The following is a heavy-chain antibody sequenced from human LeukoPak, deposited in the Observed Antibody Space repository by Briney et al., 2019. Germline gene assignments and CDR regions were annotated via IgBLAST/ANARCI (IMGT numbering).Heavy chain of an antibody. CDR1: GDSVSSNRSV. V-gene: IGHV6-1*01. CDR3: AREHEGFDV. Sequence: SQTLSLTCAISGDSVSSNRSVWNWIRQSPSRGLEWLGRTYYRSKWYNDYAVSVKSRITINPDTSKNQFSPQLDSVTPEDTAVFYCAREHEGFDVWGQGTMVTVSS. J-gene: IGHJ3*01. CDR2: TYYRSKWYN.